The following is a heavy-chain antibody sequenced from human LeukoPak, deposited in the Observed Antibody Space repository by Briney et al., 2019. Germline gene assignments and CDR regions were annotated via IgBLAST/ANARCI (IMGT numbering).Heavy chain of an antibody. D-gene: IGHD3-16*01. CDR2: MNPNSGNT. J-gene: IGHJ4*02. CDR3: ARGRAWARDFDY. V-gene: IGHV1-8*01. Sequence: ASVKVSCKASGYTFTSYDINWVRQATGQGLEWMGWMNPNSGNTGYAQKFRGRVTMTRDTSISTAYMELSSLRSEDTAVYYCARGRAWARDFDYWGQGTLVTVSS. CDR1: GYTFTSYD.